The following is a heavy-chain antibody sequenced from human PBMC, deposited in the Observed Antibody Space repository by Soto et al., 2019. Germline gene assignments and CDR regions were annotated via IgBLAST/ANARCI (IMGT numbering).Heavy chain of an antibody. J-gene: IGHJ4*02. D-gene: IGHD3-22*01. CDR2: ISYDGSNK. CDR1: GFTFSSYA. CDR3: ARVHDVPDYYDSSGYYWGSGLGIDY. V-gene: IGHV3-30-3*01. Sequence: QVQLVESGGGVVQPGRSLRLSCAASGFTFSSYAMHWVRQAPGKGLEWVAVISYDGSNKYYADSVKGRFTISRDNSKNTLYLQMNSLRAEDTAVYYCARVHDVPDYYDSSGYYWGSGLGIDYWGQGTLVTVSS.